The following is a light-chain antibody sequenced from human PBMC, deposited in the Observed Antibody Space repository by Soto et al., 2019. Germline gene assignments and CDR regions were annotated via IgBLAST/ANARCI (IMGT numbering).Light chain of an antibody. Sequence: QSALTQPASVSGSPGQSITISCTGTSSDVGGYNYVSWYQQHPGKAPKLMIYDVSRRPSGVPDRFSGSKSGNTASLTISGLQAEDEGDYYCCSYGGGRTPLGFGGGTKVTVL. CDR1: SSDVGGYNY. J-gene: IGLJ2*01. V-gene: IGLV2-14*01. CDR3: CSYGGGRTPLG. CDR2: DVS.